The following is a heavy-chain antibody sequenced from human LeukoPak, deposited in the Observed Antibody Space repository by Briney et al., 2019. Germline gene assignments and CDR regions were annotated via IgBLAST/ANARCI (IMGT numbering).Heavy chain of an antibody. D-gene: IGHD6-19*01. CDR1: GGSINTYF. CDR2: IYYSGST. J-gene: IGHJ1*01. Sequence: SETLSLICTVSGGSINTYFWSWIRQPPGKGLEWIGYIYYSGSTNYNPSLKSRVTISVDTSKNQFSLKLSSVTAADTAVYYCARGVTGGWYGDFQHWGQDTLFTVSS. CDR3: ARGVTGGWYGDFQH. V-gene: IGHV4-59*01.